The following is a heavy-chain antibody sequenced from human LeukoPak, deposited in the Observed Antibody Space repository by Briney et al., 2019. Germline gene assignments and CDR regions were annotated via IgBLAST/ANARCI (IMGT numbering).Heavy chain of an antibody. D-gene: IGHD3-3*01. CDR2: IYYSGST. Sequence: PSETLSLTCTVSGASISSGDYFWSWIRQAPGQGLEWIGNIYYSGSTSSNPSLRSRTTLSVDTSKNEFSPRLRSVTAADTAVYYCARAERYGLLSGYPIEYWGQGTLVTVSS. CDR1: GASISSGDYF. J-gene: IGHJ4*02. CDR3: ARAERYGLLSGYPIEY. V-gene: IGHV4-30-4*08.